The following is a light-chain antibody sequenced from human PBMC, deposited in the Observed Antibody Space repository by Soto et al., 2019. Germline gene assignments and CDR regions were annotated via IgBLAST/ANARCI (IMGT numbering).Light chain of an antibody. CDR1: QSISRG. CDR2: DAS. CDR3: KQYISYST. J-gene: IGKJ1*01. V-gene: IGKV1-5*01. Sequence: DIQMTQSPSTLSSSVGDSVTITCRASQSISRGLAWYQQKPGKDPKLLIFDASTLENGVPARFSGIGYGTEFSLTISSLQPEDFATYYCKQYISYSTVGQGNKVEIK.